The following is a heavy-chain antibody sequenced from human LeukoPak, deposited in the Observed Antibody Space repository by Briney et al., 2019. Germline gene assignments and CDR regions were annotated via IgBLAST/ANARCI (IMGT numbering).Heavy chain of an antibody. J-gene: IGHJ5*02. CDR3: ARVGMGSKGGGYCSSTSCYWWFDP. CDR2: IYYSGST. Sequence: SQTLSLTCTVSGGSISSGGYYWSWIRQPPGKGLEWIGYIYYSGSTNYNPSLKSRVTISVDTSKNQFSLKLSSVTAADTAVYYCARVGMGSKGGGYCSSTSCYWWFDPWGQGTLVTVSS. CDR1: GGSISSGGYY. V-gene: IGHV4-61*08. D-gene: IGHD2-2*01.